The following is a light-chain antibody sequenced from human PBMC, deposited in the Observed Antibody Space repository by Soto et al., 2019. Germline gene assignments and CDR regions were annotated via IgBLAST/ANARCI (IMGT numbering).Light chain of an antibody. CDR2: GAS. V-gene: IGKV3-20*01. CDR1: QSVSSNY. CDR3: QQYGSSPWT. J-gene: IGKJ1*01. Sequence: EIVLTQSPGTLSLSPGERATLSCRASQSVSSNYLAWYQQKPGQAPRLLIFGASSRDTAIPDRFSGSGSGTDFILTISRLEPEDFVTYFCQQYGSSPWTFGQGTKVEIK.